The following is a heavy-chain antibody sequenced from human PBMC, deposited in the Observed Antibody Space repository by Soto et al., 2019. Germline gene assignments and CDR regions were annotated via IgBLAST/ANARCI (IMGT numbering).Heavy chain of an antibody. D-gene: IGHD2-15*01. CDR3: ARDPVYCSGGSCYRDY. J-gene: IGHJ4*02. CDR1: GFTFSSYS. Sequence: PGGSLRHSCAASGFTFSSYSIKRARQAPGKGLEWVSSISSSSSYIYYADSVKGRFTISRDNAKNSLYLQMNSLRAEDTAVYYCARDPVYCSGGSCYRDYWGQGT. CDR2: ISSSSSYI. V-gene: IGHV3-21*01.